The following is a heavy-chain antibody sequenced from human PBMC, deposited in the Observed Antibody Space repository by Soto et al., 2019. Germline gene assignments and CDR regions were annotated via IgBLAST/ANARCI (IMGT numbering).Heavy chain of an antibody. CDR2: IKQDGSEK. CDR1: GFTFSSYW. J-gene: IGHJ3*02. V-gene: IGHV3-7*01. Sequence: PGGSLTISCAASGFTFSSYWMSCVRQAPGKGLEWVANIKQDGSEKYYVDSVKGRFTISRDNAKNSLYLQMNSLRAEDTAVYYCARLGELERPAPGAFDIWGQGTMVTVSS. D-gene: IGHD1-1*01. CDR3: ARLGELERPAPGAFDI.